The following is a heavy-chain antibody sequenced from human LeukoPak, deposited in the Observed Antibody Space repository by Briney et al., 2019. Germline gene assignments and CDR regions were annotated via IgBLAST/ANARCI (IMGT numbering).Heavy chain of an antibody. CDR2: ISSSGSTI. CDR1: GFTFSSYE. Sequence: GGSLRLSCAASGFTFSSYEMNWVRQAPGKGLEWVSYISSSGSTIYYADSVKGRFTISRDNAKNSLYLQMNSLRAEDTAVYYCARDRYDYVRGSYRFDYWGQGTLVTVSS. J-gene: IGHJ4*02. D-gene: IGHD3-16*02. V-gene: IGHV3-48*03. CDR3: ARDRYDYVRGSYRFDY.